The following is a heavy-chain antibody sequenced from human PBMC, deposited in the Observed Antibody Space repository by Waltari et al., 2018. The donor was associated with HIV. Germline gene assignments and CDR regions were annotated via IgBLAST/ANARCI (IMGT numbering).Heavy chain of an antibody. Sequence: QVQLVQSGAEVKKPGSSVKVSCKASGGTFSNYTINWVRQAPGQGLEWMGRIIPILGIANYAQKFQGRVTITADKSTSTAYMELSSLRSEDTAVYYCAMSPGGATILFDYWGQGTLVTVSS. CDR2: IIPILGIA. CDR1: GGTFSNYT. V-gene: IGHV1-69*02. D-gene: IGHD5-12*01. CDR3: AMSPGGATILFDY. J-gene: IGHJ4*02.